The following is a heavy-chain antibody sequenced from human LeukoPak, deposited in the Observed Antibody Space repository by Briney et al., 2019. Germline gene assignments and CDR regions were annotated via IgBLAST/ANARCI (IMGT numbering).Heavy chain of an antibody. CDR3: ANGVAVAGTPPFDY. J-gene: IGHJ4*02. CDR2: ITYDGSNK. D-gene: IGHD6-19*01. Sequence: GGSLRLSCAASGFTFSSYGMHWVRQAPGKGLEWVAGITYDGSNKYSVDSVKGRFTISRDNSKNTLYLQMNSLRAEDTALYYCANGVAVAGTPPFDYWGQGTPVTVSS. CDR1: GFTFSSYG. V-gene: IGHV3-30*18.